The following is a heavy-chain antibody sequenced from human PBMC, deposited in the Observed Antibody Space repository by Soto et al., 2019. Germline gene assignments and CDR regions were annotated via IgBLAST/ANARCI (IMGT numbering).Heavy chain of an antibody. CDR2: ISGSGGST. D-gene: IGHD2-15*01. CDR1: GFTFSSYA. V-gene: IGHV3-23*01. J-gene: IGHJ1*01. Sequence: GGSLRLSCAASGFTFSSYAMSWVRQAPGKGLEWVSAISGSGGSTYYADSVKGRFTISRDNSKNTLYLQMNSLRAEDTAVYYCAKDQDCSGGSCYHAEYFQHWGQGTLVTVSS. CDR3: AKDQDCSGGSCYHAEYFQH.